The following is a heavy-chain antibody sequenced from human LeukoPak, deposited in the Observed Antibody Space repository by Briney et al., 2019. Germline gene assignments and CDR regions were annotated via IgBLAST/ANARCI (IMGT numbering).Heavy chain of an antibody. CDR3: AKDQQQLDWFDP. CDR1: GFTLSSYA. Sequence: PGGSLRLSCAASGFTLSSYAMGWVRQAPGKGLEWVSAISGSGGSTYYADSVKGRFTISRDNSKNTLYLQMNSLRAEDTAVYYCAKDQQQLDWFDPWGQGTLVTVPS. V-gene: IGHV3-23*01. D-gene: IGHD6-13*01. CDR2: ISGSGGST. J-gene: IGHJ5*02.